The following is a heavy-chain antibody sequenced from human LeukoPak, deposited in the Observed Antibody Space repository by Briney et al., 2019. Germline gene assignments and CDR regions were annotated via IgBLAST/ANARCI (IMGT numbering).Heavy chain of an antibody. D-gene: IGHD2-2*01. CDR3: AREYCSSTSCFGYFDY. Sequence: SETLSLTCAVYGGSFSGYYWSWIRQPPGKGLEWIGEINHSGSTNYNPSLKNRVTISVGTSKNQFSLKLSSVTAADTAVYYCAREYCSSTSCFGYFDYWGQGTLVTVSS. J-gene: IGHJ4*02. CDR2: INHSGST. V-gene: IGHV4-34*01. CDR1: GGSFSGYY.